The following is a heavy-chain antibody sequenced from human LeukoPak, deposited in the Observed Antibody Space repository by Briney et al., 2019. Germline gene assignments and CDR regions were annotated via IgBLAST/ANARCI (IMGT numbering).Heavy chain of an antibody. CDR3: ARDFLGESGAGGY. Sequence: PGGSLRLSCAASGFTFSTYTINWVRQAPGKGLEWVSSISPTGIYTFYADSVKGRFTISRDNAENSLYFQMNSLRAEDTAVYYCARDFLGESGAGGYWGQGTLVTVSS. CDR1: GFTFSTYT. D-gene: IGHD3-10*01. V-gene: IGHV3-21*06. CDR2: ISPTGIYT. J-gene: IGHJ4*02.